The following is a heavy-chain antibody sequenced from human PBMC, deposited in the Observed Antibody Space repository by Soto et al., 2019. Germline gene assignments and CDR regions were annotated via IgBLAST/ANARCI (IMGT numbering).Heavy chain of an antibody. Sequence: QVQLQESGPGLVKPSQTLSLTCTVSGGSIGSGDYYWSWIRQPPGKGLEWIGYIYYSGSTYYNPSLKSRLTISVDTSKNPFSLKLNSVTAADTALYYCARAPYRGANSRGAFDIWGQGTMVHVSS. D-gene: IGHD7-27*01. V-gene: IGHV4-30-4*01. CDR3: ARAPYRGANSRGAFDI. CDR2: IYYSGST. J-gene: IGHJ3*02. CDR1: GGSIGSGDYY.